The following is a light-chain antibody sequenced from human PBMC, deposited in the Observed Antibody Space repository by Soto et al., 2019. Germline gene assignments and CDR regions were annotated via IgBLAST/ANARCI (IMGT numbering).Light chain of an antibody. J-gene: IGLJ1*01. CDR2: DVS. CDR1: SSDVGGYNY. Sequence: QSVLTQPASVSGSPGRSITISCTGASSDVGGYNYVSWYQQHPGKAPKFMIYDVSKRPSGVPDRFSGSKSGNTASLTISGLQAEDEADYYCCSYAGTYSYVFGTGTKVTVL. V-gene: IGLV2-11*01. CDR3: CSYAGTYSYV.